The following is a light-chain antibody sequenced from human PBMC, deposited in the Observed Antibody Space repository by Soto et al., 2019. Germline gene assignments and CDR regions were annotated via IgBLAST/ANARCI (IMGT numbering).Light chain of an antibody. CDR2: DVT. CDR3: ASYASSNTVL. V-gene: IGLV2-14*03. Sequence: QSVLTQPASVSGSPGQSITISCTGTSSYIGGYNYVSWCQQHPGKAPKLMIYDVTYRPSGVSNRFSASKSGNTASLTISGLQAEDEADYYCASYASSNTVLFGGGTKVTVL. CDR1: SSYIGGYNY. J-gene: IGLJ2*01.